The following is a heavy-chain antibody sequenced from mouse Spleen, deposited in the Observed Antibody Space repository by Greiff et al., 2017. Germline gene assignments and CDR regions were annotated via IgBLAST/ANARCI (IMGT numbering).Heavy chain of an antibody. CDR3: ARGDYAMDY. CDR2: ISSGGSYT. CDR1: GFTFSSYA. Sequence: EVKLVESGGGLVKPGGSLKLSCAASGFTFSSYAMSWVRQTPEKRLEWVATISSGGSYTYYPDSVKGRFTISRDNAKNTLYLQMSSLRSEDTAMYYCARGDYAMDYWGQGTSVTVSS. V-gene: IGHV5-9-1*01. J-gene: IGHJ4*01.